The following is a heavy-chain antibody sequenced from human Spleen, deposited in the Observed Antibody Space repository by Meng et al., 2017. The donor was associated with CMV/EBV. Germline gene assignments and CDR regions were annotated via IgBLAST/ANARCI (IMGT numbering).Heavy chain of an antibody. Sequence: EVRLLGCGGAFVQPGGSLGLSCAASGFTFSSDAMSWVRQAPGKGLEWVSAIRGSGGSTYYADSVKGRFTISRDNSKNTLYLQMNSLRAEDTAVYYCANFLGGRFDYWGQGTLVTVSS. D-gene: IGHD2/OR15-2a*01. J-gene: IGHJ4*02. CDR3: ANFLGGRFDY. V-gene: IGHV3-23*01. CDR2: IRGSGGST. CDR1: GFTFSSDA.